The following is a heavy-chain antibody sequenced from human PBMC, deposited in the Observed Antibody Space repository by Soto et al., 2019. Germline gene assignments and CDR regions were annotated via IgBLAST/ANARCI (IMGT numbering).Heavy chain of an antibody. Sequence: VASVKVSCKASGNTVPNYAIHWVRQAPGQRLEWMGWINGGNGNTYYSEHFQGRVTSTRDTSAGTVYMQLSSLTSEDTAVYYCARDDSGFSGSHYIDYFNYWGQGALVTVSS. CDR2: INGGNGNT. D-gene: IGHD1-26*01. V-gene: IGHV1-3*01. CDR3: ARDDSGFSGSHYIDYFNY. CDR1: GNTVPNYA. J-gene: IGHJ4*02.